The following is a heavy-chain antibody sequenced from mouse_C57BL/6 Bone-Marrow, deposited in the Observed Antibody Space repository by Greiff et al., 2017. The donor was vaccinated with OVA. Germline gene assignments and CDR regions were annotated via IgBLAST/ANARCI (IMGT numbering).Heavy chain of an antibody. V-gene: IGHV5-4*01. CDR2: ISDGGSYT. CDR1: GFTFSSYA. CDR3: ARDGY. J-gene: IGHJ2*01. Sequence: EVKLEESGGGLVKPGGSLKLSCAASGFTFSSYAMSWVRQTPEKRLEWVATISDGGSYTYYPDNVKGRFTISRDNAKNNLYLHMSHLKSEDTAMYYCARDGYWGQGTTLTVSS.